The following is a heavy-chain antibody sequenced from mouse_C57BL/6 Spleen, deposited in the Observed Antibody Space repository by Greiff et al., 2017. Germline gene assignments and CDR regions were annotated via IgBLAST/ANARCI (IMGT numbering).Heavy chain of an antibody. CDR2: INPSSGYT. V-gene: IGHV1-4*01. Sequence: QVQLQQSGAELARPGASVTMSCKASGYTFTSYTMHWVKQRPGQGLEWIGYINPSSGYTKYNQKFKDKATLTADKSSSTAYMQLSSLTSEDSAVYYWARSTVVDHYAMDYWGQGTSVTVSS. CDR3: ARSTVVDHYAMDY. D-gene: IGHD1-1*01. J-gene: IGHJ4*01. CDR1: GYTFTSYT.